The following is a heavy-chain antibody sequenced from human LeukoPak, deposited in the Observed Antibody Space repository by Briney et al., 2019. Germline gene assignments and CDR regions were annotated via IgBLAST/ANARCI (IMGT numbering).Heavy chain of an antibody. V-gene: IGHV1-69*04. CDR2: IIPILGIA. CDR1: GRTFSSYA. J-gene: IGHJ5*02. Sequence: SVKVSCKASGRTFSSYAISWVRQPPGQGLGWMGRIIPILGIANYAQKFQGRVTITADKSTSTAYMELSSLRSEDTAVYYCARPAAGRDNWFDPWGQGNLVTVSS. CDR3: ARPAAGRDNWFDP. D-gene: IGHD6-13*01.